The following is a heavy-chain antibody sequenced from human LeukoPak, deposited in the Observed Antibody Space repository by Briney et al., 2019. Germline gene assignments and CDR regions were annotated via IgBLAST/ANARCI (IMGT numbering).Heavy chain of an antibody. Sequence: ASVKVSCKASGGSFSNYAINWVRQAPGQGLEWMGGIIPLFTTPDYAQNFQGRITITADKSTTTAYMELSSLRSEDTAVYYCARGVREYYDFWSGPLYYYYMDVWGKGTTVTVSS. J-gene: IGHJ6*03. CDR3: ARGVREYYDFWSGPLYYYYMDV. CDR1: GGSFSNYA. CDR2: IIPLFTTP. V-gene: IGHV1-69*06. D-gene: IGHD3-3*01.